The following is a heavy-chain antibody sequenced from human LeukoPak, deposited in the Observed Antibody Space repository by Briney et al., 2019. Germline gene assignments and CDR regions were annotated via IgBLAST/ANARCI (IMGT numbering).Heavy chain of an antibody. CDR1: GGSIISYY. D-gene: IGHD3-10*01. CDR3: ARVGEGGLGEYYFDY. V-gene: IGHV4-59*13. Sequence: PTETLPLTCTVSGGSIISYYWSWIRQPPGKELEGIAYVNYSGRTNYNPSLKCRLTISVDTSKNQFSLMLSSVTAADAAVYYCARVGEGGLGEYYFDYWGQGTLVAVSS. CDR2: VNYSGRT. J-gene: IGHJ4*02.